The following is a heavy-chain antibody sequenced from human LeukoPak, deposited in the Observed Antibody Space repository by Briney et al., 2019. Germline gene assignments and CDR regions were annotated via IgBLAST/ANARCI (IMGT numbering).Heavy chain of an antibody. D-gene: IGHD3-22*01. CDR2: ISYDGSNK. V-gene: IGHV3-30*18. CDR3: AKSISFGYYYDSSGYSTDAFDI. CDR1: GFTFSSYG. Sequence: QPGRSLRLSCAASGFTFSSYGMHWVRQAPGKGLEWVAVISYDGSNKYYADSVKGRFTISRDNSKNTLYLQMNSLRAEDTAVYYCAKSISFGYYYDSSGYSTDAFDIWGQGTMVTVSS. J-gene: IGHJ3*02.